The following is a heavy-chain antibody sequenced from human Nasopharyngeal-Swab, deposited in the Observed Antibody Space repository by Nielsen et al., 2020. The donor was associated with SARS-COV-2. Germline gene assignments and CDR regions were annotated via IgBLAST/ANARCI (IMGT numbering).Heavy chain of an antibody. V-gene: IGHV3-13*01. Sequence: GESLKISCAASGFTFSSYDTHWVRQATGKGPEWVSAIGTAGDTYYPGSVKGRFTISRENAKNSLYLQMNSLRAGDTAVYYCAREAVESSSWYYGMDVWGQGTTVTVSS. CDR2: IGTAGDT. D-gene: IGHD6-13*01. J-gene: IGHJ6*02. CDR3: AREAVESSSWYYGMDV. CDR1: GFTFSSYD.